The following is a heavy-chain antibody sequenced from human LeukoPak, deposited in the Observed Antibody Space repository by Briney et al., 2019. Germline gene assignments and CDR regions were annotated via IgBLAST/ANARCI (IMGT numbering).Heavy chain of an antibody. CDR2: IWNDGTDK. V-gene: IGHV3-33*06. CDR3: AKDAQRGFDFSNSLES. CDR1: GFTFSHYG. J-gene: IGHJ4*02. D-gene: IGHD4-11*01. Sequence: GGSLRLSCAPSGFTFSHYGMHWVRQAPGKGREGGAVIWNDGTDKYYGDSVKGRFTISRDNSKNTVYLQMNSLRVEDTAVYYCAKDAQRGFDFSNSLESWGQGTLVTVSS.